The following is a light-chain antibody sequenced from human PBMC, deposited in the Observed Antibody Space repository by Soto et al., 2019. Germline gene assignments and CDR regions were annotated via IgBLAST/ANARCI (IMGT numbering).Light chain of an antibody. CDR2: GAS. CDR1: QSIGGNF. Sequence: EIVLTQSPGTLSLSPGEGATLSCRASQSIGGNFLAWYQQRRGQAPRLLIHGASNGATGIPDRFSGSGSGTDFTLTITRLEPEDFAVYYCQQYGGSPRTFGQGTKVDIK. CDR3: QQYGGSPRT. J-gene: IGKJ1*01. V-gene: IGKV3-20*01.